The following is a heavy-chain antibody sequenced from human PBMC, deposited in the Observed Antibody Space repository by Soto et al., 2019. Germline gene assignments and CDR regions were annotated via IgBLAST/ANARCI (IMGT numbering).Heavy chain of an antibody. CDR2: ISGSGGST. D-gene: IGHD6-6*01. V-gene: IGHV3-23*01. CDR1: GFTFSSYA. J-gene: IGHJ6*02. CDR3: AKAPYSSSPYYGMDV. Sequence: GWSLRLSCAASGFTFSSYAMSWVRQAPGKGLEWVSAISGSGGSTYYADSVKGRFTISRDNSKNTLYLQMNSLRAEDTAVYYCAKAPYSSSPYYGMDVWGQGTTVTVSS.